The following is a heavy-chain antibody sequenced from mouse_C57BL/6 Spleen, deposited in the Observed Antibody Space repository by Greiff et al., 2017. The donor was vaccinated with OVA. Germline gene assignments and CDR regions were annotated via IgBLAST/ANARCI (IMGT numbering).Heavy chain of an antibody. CDR1: GFTFSDYG. V-gene: IGHV5-17*01. J-gene: IGHJ1*03. CDR2: ISSGSSTI. CDR3: ARRNWDYWYFDV. Sequence: EVQLQESGGGLVKPGGSLKLSCAASGFTFSDYGMHWVRQAPEKGLEWVAYISSGSSTIYYADTVKGRFTISRDNAKNTLFLQMTSLRSEDTAMYYCARRNWDYWYFDVWGTGTTVTVSS. D-gene: IGHD4-1*01.